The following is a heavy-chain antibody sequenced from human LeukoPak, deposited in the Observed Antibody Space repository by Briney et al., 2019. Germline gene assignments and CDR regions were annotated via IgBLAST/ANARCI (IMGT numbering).Heavy chain of an antibody. Sequence: GGSLRLSCAASGFTFSSYWMHWVRQAPGKGLVWVSSISSGSGYKFYADSVKGRFTISRDNAKNSLFLQMNSLRAEDTGVYYCARNDDGDHGIDYWGQGTLVTVSS. CDR3: ARNDDGDHGIDY. V-gene: IGHV3-21*01. CDR2: ISSGSGYK. CDR1: GFTFSSYW. J-gene: IGHJ4*02. D-gene: IGHD4-17*01.